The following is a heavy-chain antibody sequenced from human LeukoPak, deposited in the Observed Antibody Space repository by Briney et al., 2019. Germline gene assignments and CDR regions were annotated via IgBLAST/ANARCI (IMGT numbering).Heavy chain of an antibody. CDR1: GGSINSYY. CDR2: IHYSGST. V-gene: IGHV4-59*01. D-gene: IGHD5-24*01. CDR3: ARLGASEMATIH. J-gene: IGHJ4*02. Sequence: SETLSLTCTVSGGSINSYYWSWIRQPPGRGLEWIGSIHYSGSTNYNPSLKSRVTISVDTSKNQFSLKLSSVTAADTAVYYCARLGASEMATIHWGQGTLVTVSS.